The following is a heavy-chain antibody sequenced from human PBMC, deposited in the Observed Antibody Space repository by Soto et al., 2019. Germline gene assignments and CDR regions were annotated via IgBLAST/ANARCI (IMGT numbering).Heavy chain of an antibody. D-gene: IGHD2-8*02. Sequence: SETLSLTCTVSGDSIRSYYWNWIRQPPGKGLEWIGYIYSSGHTNYNPSLKSRVTMSLDTSKNQFSLILNSVTAADTAVYYCARDSFTAGLYFDYWGRGTLVTVYS. CDR2: IYSSGHT. CDR1: GDSIRSYY. CDR3: ARDSFTAGLYFDY. V-gene: IGHV4-59*01. J-gene: IGHJ4*02.